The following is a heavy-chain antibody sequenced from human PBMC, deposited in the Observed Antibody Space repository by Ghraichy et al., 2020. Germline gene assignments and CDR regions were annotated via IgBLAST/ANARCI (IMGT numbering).Heavy chain of an antibody. CDR3: AKPAYSSGSYWFDP. D-gene: IGHD6-19*01. CDR2: ISGSGGST. Sequence: GESLNISCAASGFTFSSYAMSWVRQAPGKGLEWVSAISGSGGSTYYADSVKGRFTISRDNSKNTLYLQMNSLRAEDTAVYYCAKPAYSSGSYWFDPWGQGTLVTVSS. J-gene: IGHJ5*02. V-gene: IGHV3-23*01. CDR1: GFTFSSYA.